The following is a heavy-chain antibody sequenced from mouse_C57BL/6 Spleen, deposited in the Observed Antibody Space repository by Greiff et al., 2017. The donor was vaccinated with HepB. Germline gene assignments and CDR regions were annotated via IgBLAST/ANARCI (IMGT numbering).Heavy chain of an antibody. CDR1: GYTFTSYW. V-gene: IGHV1-52*01. CDR3: AREESRGYFDV. J-gene: IGHJ1*03. Sequence: QVQLQQPGAELVRPGSSVKLSCKASGYTFTSYWMHWVKQRPIQGLEWIGNIDPSDSETHYNQKFKDKATLTVDKSSSTAYMQLSSLTSEDSAVYDCAREESRGYFDVWGTGTTVTVSS. CDR2: IDPSDSET.